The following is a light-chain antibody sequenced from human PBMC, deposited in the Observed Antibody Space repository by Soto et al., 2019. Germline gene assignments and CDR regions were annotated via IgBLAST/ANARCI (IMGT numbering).Light chain of an antibody. V-gene: IGKV1-33*01. J-gene: IGKJ5*01. CDR3: QQYDNLPRS. CDR1: QDISNY. Sequence: DIQMTQSPSSLSASVRGRVTITCQASQDISNYLNLYQQKPGKAPKLLIYDASNLETGVPSRFSGSGSGTDFTFTISSLQPEDIATYYCQQYDNLPRSFGQGTRLEIK. CDR2: DAS.